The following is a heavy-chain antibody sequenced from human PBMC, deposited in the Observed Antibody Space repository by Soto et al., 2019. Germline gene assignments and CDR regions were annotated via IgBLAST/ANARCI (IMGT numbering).Heavy chain of an antibody. CDR3: ARVSGFFGVVIIRDYYGMDV. CDR1: GYTFTSYG. D-gene: IGHD3-3*01. V-gene: IGHV1-18*04. Sequence: GASVKVSCKASGYTFTSYGISWVRQAPGQGLEWMGWISAYNGNTNYAQKLQGRVTMTTDTSTSTAYMELRSLRSDDTAVYYCARVSGFFGVVIIRDYYGMDVWGQGTTVTVSS. J-gene: IGHJ6*02. CDR2: ISAYNGNT.